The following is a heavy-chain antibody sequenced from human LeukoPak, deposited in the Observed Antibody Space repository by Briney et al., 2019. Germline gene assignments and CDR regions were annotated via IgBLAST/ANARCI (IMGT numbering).Heavy chain of an antibody. Sequence: GGSLRLSCAASGFTFSDYYMSWIRQAPGKGLEWVSYISSSGSTIYYADSVKGRFTISRDNAKNSLYLQMNSLRAEDTAVYYCARLTTFYCDSSGYFDYWGQGTLVTVSS. CDR1: GFTFSDYY. CDR3: ARLTTFYCDSSGYFDY. CDR2: ISSSGSTI. J-gene: IGHJ4*02. D-gene: IGHD3-22*01. V-gene: IGHV3-11*04.